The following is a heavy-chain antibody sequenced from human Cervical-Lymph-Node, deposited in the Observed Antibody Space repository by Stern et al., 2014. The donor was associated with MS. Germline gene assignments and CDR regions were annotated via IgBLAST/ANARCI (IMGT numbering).Heavy chain of an antibody. Sequence: VQLVESGAEVKKPGASVKVSSKASGYTFTSYAMHWVRQAPGQRLEWMGWINAGNGNTKYSQKFQGRVTITRDTSASTAYMELSSLRSEDTAVYYGARGPLRYFDWLPMYGMDVWGQGTTVTVAS. D-gene: IGHD3-9*01. CDR2: INAGNGNT. CDR1: GYTFTSYA. V-gene: IGHV1-3*01. CDR3: ARGPLRYFDWLPMYGMDV. J-gene: IGHJ6*02.